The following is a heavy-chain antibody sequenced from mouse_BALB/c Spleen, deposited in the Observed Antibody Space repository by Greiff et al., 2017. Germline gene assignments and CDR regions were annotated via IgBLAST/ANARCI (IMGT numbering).Heavy chain of an antibody. CDR2: ISSGSSTI. J-gene: IGHJ4*01. CDR1: GFTFSSFG. CDR3: ARGGLLPAMDY. D-gene: IGHD2-3*01. V-gene: IGHV5-17*02. Sequence: VQLKQSGGGLVQPGGSRKLSCAASGFTFSSFGMHWVRQAPEKGLEWVAYISSGSSTIYYADTVKGRFTISRDNPKNTLFLQMTSLRSEDTAMYYCARGGLLPAMDYWGQGTSVTVSS.